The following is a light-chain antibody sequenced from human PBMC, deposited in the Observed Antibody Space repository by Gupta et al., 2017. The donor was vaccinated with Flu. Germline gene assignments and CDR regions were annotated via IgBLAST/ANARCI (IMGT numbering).Light chain of an antibody. CDR2: DAS. Sequence: EIVLTQSPATLALSPGERATLLCRASQTISSNLAWYQQTAGQAPRLLIYDASNRAPGIPARFSGSGSGTDFTLTISSLEPEDFAVYYCQQRSDWLSFGGGTKVEIK. CDR3: QQRSDWLS. V-gene: IGKV3-11*01. CDR1: QTISSN. J-gene: IGKJ4*01.